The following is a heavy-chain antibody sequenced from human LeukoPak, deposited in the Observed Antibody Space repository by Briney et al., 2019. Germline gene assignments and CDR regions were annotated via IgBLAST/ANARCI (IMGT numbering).Heavy chain of an antibody. D-gene: IGHD2-2*01. J-gene: IGHJ4*02. Sequence: GGSLRLSCAASGFTFSSYAMSWVRQAPGKGLEWVSAISVSGASTHYADSVKGRFTISRDNSKNTLYLQMNSLRAEDTAVYYCAKSENLLYYFDYWGQGTLVTVSS. CDR1: GFTFSSYA. CDR2: ISVSGAST. V-gene: IGHV3-23*01. CDR3: AKSENLLYYFDY.